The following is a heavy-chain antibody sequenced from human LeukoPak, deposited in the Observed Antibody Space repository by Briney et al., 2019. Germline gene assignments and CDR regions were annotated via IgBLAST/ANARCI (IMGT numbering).Heavy chain of an antibody. CDR2: IHVSGGIT. J-gene: IGHJ4*02. Sequence: GGSLRPSCEASGFSLSSYSMNWVRQAPGKGLEWISFIHVSGGITFYAESVKGRFTISRDNAKNSLFLQMNSLRAEDTAVYYCARRVPNEVITDYFDYRGPGTLVTVSS. CDR1: GFSLSSYS. V-gene: IGHV3-48*04. D-gene: IGHD3-16*01. CDR3: ARRVPNEVITDYFDY.